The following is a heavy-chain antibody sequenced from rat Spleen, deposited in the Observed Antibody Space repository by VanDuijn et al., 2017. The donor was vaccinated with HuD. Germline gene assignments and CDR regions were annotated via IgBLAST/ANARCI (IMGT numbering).Heavy chain of an antibody. CDR3: TTDTFYDGTYYPGGFDY. Sequence: EVQLVESGGGLVQPGRSLKVSCVASGFTFNNYWMTWIRQAPGKGLEWVAYISTGGDNTYYRDSVKGRFTISRDNAKSTLYLQLDSLRSEDTATYYCTTDTFYDGTYYPGGFDYWGQGVMVTVSS. CDR1: GFTFNNYW. CDR2: ISTGGDNT. V-gene: IGHV5-31*01. J-gene: IGHJ2*01. D-gene: IGHD1-12*02.